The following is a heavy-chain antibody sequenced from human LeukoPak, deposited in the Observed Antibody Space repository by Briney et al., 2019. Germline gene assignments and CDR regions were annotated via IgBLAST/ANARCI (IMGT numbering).Heavy chain of an antibody. Sequence: GGSLRLSCAASGFTLITYSMNWVRQAPGKGLEWVSHMGLRSNTINYTDSVKGRFTISRDNAKNLLYLQMNSLRAEDTAVYYCARDKDWAFDYWGQGTLVTVSS. CDR2: MGLRSNTI. J-gene: IGHJ4*02. V-gene: IGHV3-48*04. CDR3: ARDKDWAFDY. CDR1: GFTLITYS. D-gene: IGHD3-9*01.